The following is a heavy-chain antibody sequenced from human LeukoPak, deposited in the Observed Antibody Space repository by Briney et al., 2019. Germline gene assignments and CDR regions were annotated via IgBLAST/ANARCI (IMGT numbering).Heavy chain of an antibody. CDR2: INPNSGGT. Sequence: ASVKVSCKASGYTFTGYYMHWVRQAPGQGLEWMGRINPNSGGTNYAQKFQGRVTMTRDTSISTAYMELSRLRSDDTAVYYCADLSELSIVVVPAAIWGQGTLVTVSS. V-gene: IGHV1-2*06. D-gene: IGHD2-2*01. CDR3: ADLSELSIVVVPAAI. CDR1: GYTFTGYY. J-gene: IGHJ4*02.